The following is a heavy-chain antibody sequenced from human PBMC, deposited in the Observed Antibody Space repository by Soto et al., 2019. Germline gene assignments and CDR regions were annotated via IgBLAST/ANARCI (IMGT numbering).Heavy chain of an antibody. D-gene: IGHD2-15*01. V-gene: IGHV1-24*01. Sequence: ASVKVSCKVSGYTLTELSMHWVRQAPGKELEWMGGFDPEDGETIYAQKFQGRVTMTEDTSTDTAYMELSSLRSEDTAVYYCATAPPYCSGGSCYQRGYFDYWGQGTLVTVPQ. CDR3: ATAPPYCSGGSCYQRGYFDY. J-gene: IGHJ4*02. CDR1: GYTLTELS. CDR2: FDPEDGET.